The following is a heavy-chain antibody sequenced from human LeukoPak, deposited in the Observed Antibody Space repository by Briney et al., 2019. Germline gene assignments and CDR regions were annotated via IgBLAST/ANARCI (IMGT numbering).Heavy chain of an antibody. V-gene: IGHV1-8*01. CDR3: ARGAPGSYCSGGSCPYFDY. D-gene: IGHD2-15*01. J-gene: IGHJ4*02. Sequence: ASVKVSCKASGYTFTSYDINWVRQATGQGLEWMGWMNPNSGNTGYAQKFRGRVTMTRNTSITTAYMELSSLRSEDTAVFYCARGAPGSYCSGGSCPYFDYWGQGTLVTVSS. CDR1: GYTFTSYD. CDR2: MNPNSGNT.